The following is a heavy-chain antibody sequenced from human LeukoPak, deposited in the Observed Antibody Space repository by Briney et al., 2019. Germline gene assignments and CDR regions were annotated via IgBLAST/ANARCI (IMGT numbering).Heavy chain of an antibody. V-gene: IGHV3-21*01. J-gene: IGHJ4*02. CDR1: GFTSSSYS. CDR3: AREILYYFDY. CDR2: ISSSSSYI. Sequence: GGSLRLSCAASGFTSSSYSMNWVRQAPGKGLEWVSSISSSSSYIYYADSMKGRFTISRDNAKNSLYLQVNSLRAEDTAVYYCAREILYYFDYWGQGTLVTVSS.